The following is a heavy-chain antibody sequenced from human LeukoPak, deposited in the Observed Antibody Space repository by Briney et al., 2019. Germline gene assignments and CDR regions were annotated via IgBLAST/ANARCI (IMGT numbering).Heavy chain of an antibody. CDR2: IIPIFGTA. V-gene: IGHV1-69*13. CDR1: GGTFSSYA. D-gene: IGHD3-22*01. CDR3: ARGWDYDSGGRPTAYVY. J-gene: IGHJ4*02. Sequence: ASVKVSCKASGGTFSSYAISWVRQAPGQGLEWMGGIIPIFGTANYAQKFQGRVTITADESTSTAYMELSSLRSEDTAVCYCARGWDYDSGGRPTAYVYWGQGTLVTVSS.